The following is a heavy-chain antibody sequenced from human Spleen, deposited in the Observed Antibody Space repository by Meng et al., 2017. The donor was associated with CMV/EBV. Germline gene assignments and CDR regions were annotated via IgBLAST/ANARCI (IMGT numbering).Heavy chain of an antibody. D-gene: IGHD3-3*01. J-gene: IGHJ5*01. V-gene: IGHV4-4*02. CDR2: VYHTGSA. CDR1: GFTFRSYIM. Sequence: SCAASGFTFRSYIMSWVRQSPGKGLEWIGEVYHTGSANSNPSLKSRVTMSIDKSKNQFSLRLRSVTAADTAMYYCARASVVWSGYSCWFDSWGQGTLVTVSS. CDR3: ARASVVWSGYSCWFDS.